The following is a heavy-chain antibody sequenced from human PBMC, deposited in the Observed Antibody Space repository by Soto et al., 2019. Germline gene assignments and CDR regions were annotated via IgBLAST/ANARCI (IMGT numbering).Heavy chain of an antibody. V-gene: IGHV1-46*01. CDR1: RDTFTMYY. CDR2: INPHGGST. Sequence: ASVKVSCKAPRDTFTMYYINGVGQSGLQWRDGMGVINPHGGSTAYAQKFKGRVTLTRDTSASTVYMEVSSLTSEDTAMYYCARSSGGNFGIIIEGTNWFAPWGQGTLVTVSS. D-gene: IGHD1-26*01. CDR3: ARSSGGNFGIIIEGTNWFAP. J-gene: IGHJ5*02.